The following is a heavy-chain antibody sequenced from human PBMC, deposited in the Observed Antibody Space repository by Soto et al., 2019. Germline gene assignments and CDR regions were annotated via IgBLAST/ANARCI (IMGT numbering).Heavy chain of an antibody. Sequence: LSLTCAVSGYSISSGYYWGWIRQPPGKGLEWIGGIYHSGSTYYNPSLKSRVTISVDTSKNQFSLKLSSVTAADTAVYYCARVYYGSGSYYKSYYYYGMDVWGQWTTVTVSS. J-gene: IGHJ6*02. CDR2: IYHSGST. CDR3: ARVYYGSGSYYKSYYYYGMDV. V-gene: IGHV4-38-2*01. CDR1: GYSISSGYY. D-gene: IGHD3-10*01.